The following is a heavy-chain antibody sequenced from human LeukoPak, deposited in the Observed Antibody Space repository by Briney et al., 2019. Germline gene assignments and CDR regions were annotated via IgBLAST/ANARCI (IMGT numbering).Heavy chain of an antibody. D-gene: IGHD4-23*01. CDR3: ATTTPSRRPQLPYYYYSYMDV. V-gene: IGHV1-24*01. CDR2: FDPEDGET. Sequence: ASVSVSFTVSGYTLTELSMHWVRQAPGKGGEGMGGFDPEDGETNYTQKFQGRVTITEETTRETAYMELSSLRSEHTAVYYCATTTPSRRPQLPYYYYSYMDVWGKGTPVTVXS. CDR1: GYTLTELS. J-gene: IGHJ6*03.